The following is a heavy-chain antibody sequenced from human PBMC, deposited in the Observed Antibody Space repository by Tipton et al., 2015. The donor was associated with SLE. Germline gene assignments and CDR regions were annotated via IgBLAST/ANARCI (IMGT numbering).Heavy chain of an antibody. J-gene: IGHJ6*02. Sequence: TLSLTCTVSGGSINTNSYYWGWIRQPPGKGLEWIGNIYYDGSSNYNPSLRGRVTISVDLSKNQFSLMVTSVTAADTAIYYCAREDCGGDCYWEDHYGMDVWGQGTTVTVSS. V-gene: IGHV4-39*02. CDR3: AREDCGGDCYWEDHYGMDV. CDR1: GGSINTNSYY. D-gene: IGHD2-21*01. CDR2: IYYDGSS.